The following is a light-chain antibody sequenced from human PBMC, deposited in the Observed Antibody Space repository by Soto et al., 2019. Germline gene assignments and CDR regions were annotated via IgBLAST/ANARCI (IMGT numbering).Light chain of an antibody. CDR2: DAS. J-gene: IGKJ4*01. CDR3: HQRSNWPPLT. V-gene: IGKV3-11*01. CDR1: QSVGGY. Sequence: EIVLTQSPATLSLSPGERATLSCRASQSVGGYLDWYQQKPGQAPRLLIYDASNRASGIPARFSGSGSGTDFTLPISSIEPEDLAVYYCHQRSNWPPLTFGGGTKVEIK.